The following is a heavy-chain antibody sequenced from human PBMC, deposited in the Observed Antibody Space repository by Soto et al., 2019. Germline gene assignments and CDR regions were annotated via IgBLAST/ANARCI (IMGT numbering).Heavy chain of an antibody. CDR2: ITTDKGKT. CDR1: GYTFTNFG. Sequence: AASVKVSCKASGYTFTNFGISWVRQAPGQGLEWMGWITTDKGKTNYAQKFQGRVTMTTDTSTSTAYMELRSLRSDDTAVYYCATRSPAFDYWGQGTLVTVSS. CDR3: ATRSPAFDY. J-gene: IGHJ4*02. V-gene: IGHV1-18*01.